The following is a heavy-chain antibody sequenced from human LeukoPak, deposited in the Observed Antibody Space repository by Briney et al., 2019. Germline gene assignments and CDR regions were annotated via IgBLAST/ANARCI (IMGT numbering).Heavy chain of an antibody. CDR2: VKSKTDGGTS. V-gene: IGHV3-15*01. J-gene: IGHJ4*02. Sequence: GGSLRLSCTAPQFIFNTAWLTWVRQAPGKGLEWVGRVKSKTDGGTSLYAAPVQGRFTISRDESKNTMYLQMDSPKTEDTAMYYCTTDSGAYWGQGTLVTVSS. CDR1: QFIFNTAW. CDR3: TTDSGAY. D-gene: IGHD3-10*01.